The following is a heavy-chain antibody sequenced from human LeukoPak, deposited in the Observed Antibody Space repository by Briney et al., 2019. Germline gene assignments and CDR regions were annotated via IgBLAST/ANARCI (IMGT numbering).Heavy chain of an antibody. Sequence: PGGSLRLSCAASGFTFSSSAMSWVRQAPGKGLEWVGFIRSKAYGGTIENAASVKGRFIISRDDSKSIAYLQMNSLKTEDTAVYYCTRVYSSSWYPNWFDPWGQGTLVTVSP. CDR3: TRVYSSSWYPNWFDP. CDR2: IRSKAYGGTI. V-gene: IGHV3-49*04. D-gene: IGHD6-13*01. J-gene: IGHJ5*02. CDR1: GFTFSSSA.